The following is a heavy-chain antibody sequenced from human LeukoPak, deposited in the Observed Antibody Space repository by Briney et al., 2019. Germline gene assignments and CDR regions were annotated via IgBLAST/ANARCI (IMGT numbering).Heavy chain of an antibody. CDR1: GVTFYDYA. Sequence: GGSLRLSSAASGVTFYDYAMNWVCQAPGKGVEWVSGINSNAGSTFCRASLQCRFTISRNNAKNSLYLQMNTLRAEDTALYYCARVKGSGYRNSIDYWGQGTLVTVSS. D-gene: IGHD3-3*01. CDR3: ARVKGSGYRNSIDY. V-gene: IGHV3-20*03. J-gene: IGHJ4*02. CDR2: INSNAGST.